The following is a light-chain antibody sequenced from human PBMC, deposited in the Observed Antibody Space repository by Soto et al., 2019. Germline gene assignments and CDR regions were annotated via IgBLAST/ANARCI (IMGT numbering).Light chain of an antibody. CDR3: QQRYNWPIT. CDR2: DAS. V-gene: IGKV3-11*01. Sequence: EIVLTQSPATLSLSPGESATLSCRASQSINTYLAWFRQRPGQAPRLLIYDASNKATGIPARISGSGSGTDFTLTISSLEPEDFAVYYCQQRYNWPITFGQGTRLE. CDR1: QSINTY. J-gene: IGKJ5*01.